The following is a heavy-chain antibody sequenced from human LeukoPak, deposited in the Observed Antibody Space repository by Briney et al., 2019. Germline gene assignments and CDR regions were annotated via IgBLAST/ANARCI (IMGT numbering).Heavy chain of an antibody. D-gene: IGHD5-18*01. Sequence: GGSLRLSCTTSGFIFNKYWMSWVRQAPGKGLEWVSGMSGSGGSTYYADSVKGRFTISRDNSKNTLYLQMNSLRAEDTAVYYCARYDTAMAGNPLAIFDYWGQGTLVTVSS. V-gene: IGHV3-23*01. J-gene: IGHJ4*02. CDR2: MSGSGGST. CDR1: GFIFNKYW. CDR3: ARYDTAMAGNPLAIFDY.